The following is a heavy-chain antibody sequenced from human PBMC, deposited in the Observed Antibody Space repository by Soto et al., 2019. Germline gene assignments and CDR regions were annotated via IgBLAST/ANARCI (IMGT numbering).Heavy chain of an antibody. CDR1: GRSFSGYY. V-gene: IGHV4-34*01. CDR2: INHSGST. J-gene: IGHJ4*02. D-gene: IGHD1-26*01. Sequence: SETLSLTCAVYGRSFSGYYWSWIRQPPGKGLEWIGEINHSGSTNYNPSLKSRVTISVDTSISVDTSKNQFSLKLNSVTAADTAVYYCARRGSWGSDEFDYWGQGILVTVSS. CDR3: ARRGSWGSDEFDY.